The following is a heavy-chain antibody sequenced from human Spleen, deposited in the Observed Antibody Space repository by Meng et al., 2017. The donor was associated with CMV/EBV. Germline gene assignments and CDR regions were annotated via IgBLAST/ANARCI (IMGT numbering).Heavy chain of an antibody. J-gene: IGHJ5*02. V-gene: IGHV4-31*02. CDR3: ARGGYTSGSGWFDP. CDR2: IYSDGRT. Sequence: SGDSISTGGFSWNSIRQHAEKGLEWIGYIYSDGRTYYNPSLKSRLTISLDTPQNQFSLNLISVTAADTAVYYCARGGYTSGSGWFDPWGQGTLVTVSS. CDR1: GDSISTGGFS. D-gene: IGHD5-12*01.